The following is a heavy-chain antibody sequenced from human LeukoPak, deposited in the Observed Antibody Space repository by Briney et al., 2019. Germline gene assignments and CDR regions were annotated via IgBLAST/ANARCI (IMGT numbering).Heavy chain of an antibody. CDR2: ISWDRGKI. J-gene: IGHJ6*03. CDR1: GFAFDDYG. V-gene: IGHV3-9*01. Sequence: GGSLRLSCAASGFAFDDYGMHWVRQAPGKGLEGVSGISWDRGKIGYGDSVKGRFTISRDNAKNSLYLQMNSLRDEDTALYYCAKNLWGYNTSQGSGSYDYMEVWGKGTTVIVS. D-gene: IGHD6-19*01. CDR3: AKNLWGYNTSQGSGSYDYMEV.